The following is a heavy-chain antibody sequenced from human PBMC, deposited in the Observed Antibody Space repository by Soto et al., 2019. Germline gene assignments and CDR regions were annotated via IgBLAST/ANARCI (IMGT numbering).Heavy chain of an antibody. V-gene: IGHV1-2*02. Sequence: ASVKVSCKTSGYTFSTYDINWVRQAPGQGLEWMGWINPNSGGTNYAQKFQGRVTMTRDTSISTAYMELSRLRSDDTAVYYCARGDILTGYYFDYWGQGTLVTVSS. CDR1: GYTFSTYD. J-gene: IGHJ4*02. CDR2: INPNSGGT. D-gene: IGHD3-9*01. CDR3: ARGDILTGYYFDY.